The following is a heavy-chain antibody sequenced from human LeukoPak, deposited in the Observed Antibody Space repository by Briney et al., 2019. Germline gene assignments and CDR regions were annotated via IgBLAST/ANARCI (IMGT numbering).Heavy chain of an antibody. CDR2: IYYSGST. D-gene: IGHD6-19*01. CDR3: ARRIAVAGPFDY. J-gene: IGHJ4*02. Sequence: SETLSLTCTVSGGSISSGDYYWSWIRQPPGKGLEWIGYIYYSGSTNYNPSLKSRVTISVDTSKNQFSLKLSSVTAADTAVYYCARRIAVAGPFDYWGQGTLVTVSS. V-gene: IGHV4-61*08. CDR1: GGSISSGDYY.